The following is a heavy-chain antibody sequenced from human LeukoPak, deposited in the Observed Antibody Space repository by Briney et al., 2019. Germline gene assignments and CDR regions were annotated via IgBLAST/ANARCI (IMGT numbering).Heavy chain of an antibody. D-gene: IGHD1-26*01. J-gene: IGHJ6*03. CDR2: ISSSSSTI. CDR3: ARLQTSGSYYYYYYMDV. CDR1: GFTFSSYS. Sequence: PGGSLRLSCAASGFTFSSYSMNWVRQAPGKGLEWVSYISSSSSTIYYADSVKGRFTISRDNAKNSLYLQMNSLRAEDTAVYYCARLQTSGSYYYYYYMDVWGKGTTVTISS. V-gene: IGHV3-48*01.